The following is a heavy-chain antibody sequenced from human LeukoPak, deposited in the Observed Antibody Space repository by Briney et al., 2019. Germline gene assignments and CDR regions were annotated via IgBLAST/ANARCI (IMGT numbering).Heavy chain of an antibody. CDR3: ARSGMGATYYTWFDP. V-gene: IGHV1-69*13. D-gene: IGHD1-26*01. CDR2: IIPIFGTA. J-gene: IGHJ5*02. CDR1: GGTFSSYA. Sequence: SVKVSCKASGGTFSSYAICWVRQAPGQGLEWMGGIIPIFGTANYAQKFQGRVTITADESTSTAYMELSSLRSEDTAVYYYARSGMGATYYTWFDPWGQGTLVTVSS.